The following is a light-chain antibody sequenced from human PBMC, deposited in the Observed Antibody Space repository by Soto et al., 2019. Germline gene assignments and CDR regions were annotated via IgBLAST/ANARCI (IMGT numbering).Light chain of an antibody. CDR1: SSDVGGYTY. J-gene: IGLJ2*01. V-gene: IGLV2-8*01. CDR3: SSYAGSNYVV. CDR2: EVS. Sequence: QSALTQPPSASGSPGQSVTISCTGTSSDVGGYTYVSWYQQHPGKAPKLMIYEVSKRPSGVPDRFSGSKSGNTASLTVSGLQAEDEADYYCSSYAGSNYVVFGGGTQLTVL.